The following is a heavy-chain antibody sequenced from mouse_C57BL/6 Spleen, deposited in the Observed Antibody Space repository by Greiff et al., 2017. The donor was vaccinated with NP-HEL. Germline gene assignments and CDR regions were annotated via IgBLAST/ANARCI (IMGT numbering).Heavy chain of an antibody. J-gene: IGHJ3*01. CDR3: ARWTYDGYSPFAY. CDR2: INPNNGGT. V-gene: IGHV1-18*01. CDR1: GYTFTDYN. D-gene: IGHD2-3*01. Sequence: VQLKQSGPELVKPGASVKIPCKASGYTFTDYNMDWVKQSHGKSLEWIGDINPNNGGTIYNQKFKGKATLTVDKSSSTAYMELRSLTSEDTAVYYCARWTYDGYSPFAYWGQGTLVTVSA.